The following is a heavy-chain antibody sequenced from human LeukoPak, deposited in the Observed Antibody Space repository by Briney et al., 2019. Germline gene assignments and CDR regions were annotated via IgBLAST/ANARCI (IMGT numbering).Heavy chain of an antibody. J-gene: IGHJ4*02. D-gene: IGHD3-22*01. Sequence: PGGSLRLSCAASGFTFSSHNMNWVRQAPGKGLEWVAFIRYDGTNKYYADSVKGRFTISRDNSKNTLYLQMNSLGAEDTAVYYCAKARHDSSGYYSFFNYWGQGTLVTVSS. CDR1: GFTFSSHN. CDR2: IRYDGTNK. CDR3: AKARHDSSGYYSFFNY. V-gene: IGHV3-30*02.